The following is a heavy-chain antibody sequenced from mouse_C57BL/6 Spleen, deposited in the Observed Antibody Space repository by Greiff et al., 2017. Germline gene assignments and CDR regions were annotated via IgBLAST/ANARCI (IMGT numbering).Heavy chain of an antibody. J-gene: IGHJ2*01. CDR1: GYTFTSYW. Sequence: VQLQQSGAELVKPGASVKMSCKASGYTFTSYWITWVKQRPGQGLEWIGDIYPGSGSTNYNEKFKSKATLTVDTSSSTAYMQLSSLTSEDSAVYYCARWSITTVVAPFDYWGQGTTLTVSS. CDR2: IYPGSGST. D-gene: IGHD1-1*01. CDR3: ARWSITTVVAPFDY. V-gene: IGHV1-55*01.